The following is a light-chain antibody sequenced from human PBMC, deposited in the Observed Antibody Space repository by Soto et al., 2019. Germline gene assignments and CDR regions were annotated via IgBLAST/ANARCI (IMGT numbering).Light chain of an antibody. V-gene: IGKV3-15*01. CDR3: PEYIQWLPGM. CDR2: DTS. Sequence: DIVVTQSPATLAASPGERVTLSCRASQFVSSRLAWYQQRPGQVPRLLIYDTSTRAPGISARFSGTGSGTEFTLTISSLQSDDFAVYYCPEYIQWLPGMFGPGTSVDIK. J-gene: IGKJ1*01. CDR1: QFVSSR.